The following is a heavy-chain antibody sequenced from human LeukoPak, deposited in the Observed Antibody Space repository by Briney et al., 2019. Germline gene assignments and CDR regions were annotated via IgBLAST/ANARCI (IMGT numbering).Heavy chain of an antibody. D-gene: IGHD3-3*01. CDR1: GGSISNYY. Sequence: SETLSLTCTVSGGSISNYYWSWIRQPAGKGLEWIGRIYSSGSTNYNPSLKSRVTLSVDTSKNQFSLKLNSVTAADTAVYYCAGNRDFGVVIADYWGQGTLVTVSS. CDR3: AGNRDFGVVIADY. CDR2: IYSSGST. J-gene: IGHJ4*02. V-gene: IGHV4-4*07.